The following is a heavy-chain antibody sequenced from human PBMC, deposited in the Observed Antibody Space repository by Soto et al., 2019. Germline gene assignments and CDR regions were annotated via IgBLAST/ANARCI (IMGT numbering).Heavy chain of an antibody. Sequence: GGSLRLSCAASGFTFSSYAMSWVRQAPAKGLEWVSAISGSGGSTYYADSVKGRFTISRDNSKNTLYLQMNSLRAEDTAVYYCAKKSGVVVVITYPDYWGQGTLVTVSS. J-gene: IGHJ4*02. CDR3: AKKSGVVVVITYPDY. V-gene: IGHV3-23*01. CDR2: ISGSGGST. D-gene: IGHD3-22*01. CDR1: GFTFSSYA.